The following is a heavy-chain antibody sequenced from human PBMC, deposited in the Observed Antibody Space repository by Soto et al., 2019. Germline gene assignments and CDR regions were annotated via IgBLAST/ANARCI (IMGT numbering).Heavy chain of an antibody. D-gene: IGHD1-26*01. V-gene: IGHV2-5*02. Sequence: QITLKESGPTLVKPTQTLTLTCTFSGFSLSTNRVGVGWIRQPPGKALEWLAVIYWDDAKTYRPSLKSRLTITKDTSKNQVALTMTNMDPVDTATYYCAHAYGGRSLYWGQGTLVTVPS. CDR3: AHAYGGRSLY. J-gene: IGHJ4*02. CDR2: IYWDDAK. CDR1: GFSLSTNRVG.